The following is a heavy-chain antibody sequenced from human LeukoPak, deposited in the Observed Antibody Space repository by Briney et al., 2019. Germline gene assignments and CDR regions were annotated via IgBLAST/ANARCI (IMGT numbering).Heavy chain of an antibody. CDR3: AKGNGRKSFDY. D-gene: IGHD1-1*01. Sequence: GGSLRLSCAASGFTFSNYYMGWVRQAPGKGLECVSVVGGSGASPYYTDSVKGRFTISRDNSKNTLYLHMNSLRAEDTATYYCAKGNGRKSFDYWGQGTLVIVSS. J-gene: IGHJ4*02. V-gene: IGHV3-23*01. CDR1: GFTFSNYY. CDR2: VGGSGASP.